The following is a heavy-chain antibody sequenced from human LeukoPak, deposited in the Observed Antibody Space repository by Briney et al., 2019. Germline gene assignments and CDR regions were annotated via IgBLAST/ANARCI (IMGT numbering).Heavy chain of an antibody. CDR1: AGSFTDYY. V-gene: IGHV4-34*01. J-gene: IGHJ4*02. CDR3: ARQGYSSGWSSWYYFDY. Sequence: SETLSLICAVYAGSFTDYYWSWIRQPPGKGLEWIGEINHSGSTNYNPSLKSRVTISVDTSKNQFSLKLSSVTAADTAVYYCARQGYSSGWSSWYYFDYWGQGTLVTVSS. D-gene: IGHD6-19*01. CDR2: INHSGST.